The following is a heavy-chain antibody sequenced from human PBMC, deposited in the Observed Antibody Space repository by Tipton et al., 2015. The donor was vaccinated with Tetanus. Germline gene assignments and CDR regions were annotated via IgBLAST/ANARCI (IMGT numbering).Heavy chain of an antibody. CDR2: SWYDGTDQ. V-gene: IGHV3-33*01. Sequence: SLRLSCAASGFIFSSYGIHWVRQAPGKGLEWLAVSWYDGTDQYYADSVKGRFTLSRDNSKNTLYLEMNSLRAGETALYYCAREAGCSGGSWFSGGFCNWGPGTQVPLSS. D-gene: IGHD2-15*01. CDR3: AREAGCSGGSWFSGGFCN. CDR1: GFIFSSYG. J-gene: IGHJ4*01.